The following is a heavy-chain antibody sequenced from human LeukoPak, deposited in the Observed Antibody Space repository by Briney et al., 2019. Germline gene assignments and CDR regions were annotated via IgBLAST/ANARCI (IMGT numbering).Heavy chain of an antibody. D-gene: IGHD3-10*01. CDR2: INPNSGGT. Sequence: ASVKVSCTASGYTFTGYYMHWVRQAPGQGLEWMGWINPNSGGTNYAQKFQGRVTMTRDTSISTAYMELSSLRSDDTAVYYCARAPLEGSGSALSGDYWGQGTLVTVSS. V-gene: IGHV1-2*02. J-gene: IGHJ4*02. CDR1: GYTFTGYY. CDR3: ARAPLEGSGSALSGDY.